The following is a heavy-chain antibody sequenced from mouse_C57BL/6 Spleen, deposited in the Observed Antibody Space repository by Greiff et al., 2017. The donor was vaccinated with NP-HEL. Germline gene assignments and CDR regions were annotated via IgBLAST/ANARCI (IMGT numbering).Heavy chain of an antibody. V-gene: IGHV1-7*01. CDR1: GYTFTSYW. D-gene: IGHD4-1*01. Sequence: QVQLQQSGAELAKPGASVKLSCKASGYTFTSYWMHWVKQRPGQGLEWIGYINPSSGYTKYNQKFKDKATLTADTSSSTAYMQLSSLTYEDSAVYYCASLGPYAYWGQGTLVTVSA. CDR3: ASLGPYAY. CDR2: INPSSGYT. J-gene: IGHJ3*01.